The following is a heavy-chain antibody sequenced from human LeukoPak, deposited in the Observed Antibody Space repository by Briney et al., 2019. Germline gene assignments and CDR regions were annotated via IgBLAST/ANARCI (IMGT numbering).Heavy chain of an antibody. CDR2: INHSGST. CDR3: ASGGRGYSYGYYYYYYGMDV. CDR1: GGSLSGYY. D-gene: IGHD5-18*01. J-gene: IGHJ6*02. Sequence: SETLSLTCAVYGGSLSGYYWSWIRQPPGKGLEWIGEINHSGSTNYNPSLKSRVTISVDTSKNQFSLKLSSVTAADTAVYYCASGGRGYSYGYYYYYYGMDVWGQGTTVTVSS. V-gene: IGHV4-34*01.